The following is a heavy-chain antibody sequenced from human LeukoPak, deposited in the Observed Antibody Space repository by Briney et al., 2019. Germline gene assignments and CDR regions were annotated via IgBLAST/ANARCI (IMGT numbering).Heavy chain of an antibody. D-gene: IGHD1-26*01. V-gene: IGHV4-39*07. CDR1: GGSISSGSYY. CDR3: ARVSVGATGSWFDP. J-gene: IGHJ5*02. Sequence: SETLSLTCTVSGGSISSGSYYWSWIRQPPGKGLEWIGSIYYSGSTYYNPSLKSRVTISVDTSKNQFSLKLSSVTAADTALYYCARVSVGATGSWFDPWGQGTLVTVSS. CDR2: IYYSGST.